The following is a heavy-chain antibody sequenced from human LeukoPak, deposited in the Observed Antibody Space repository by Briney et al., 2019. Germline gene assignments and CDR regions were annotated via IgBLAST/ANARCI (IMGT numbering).Heavy chain of an antibody. D-gene: IGHD2-2*01. V-gene: IGHV4-39*01. CDR2: IYYSGST. Sequence: SETLSLTCTVSGGSIDSSSYYWGWIRQPPGKGLEWIGSIYYSGSTYYNPSLKSRVTISVDTSKNQFSLKLISVTAADTAVYYCARHFPAAISLVSAFDIWGQGTVVTVSS. CDR1: GGSIDSSSYY. J-gene: IGHJ3*02. CDR3: ARHFPAAISLVSAFDI.